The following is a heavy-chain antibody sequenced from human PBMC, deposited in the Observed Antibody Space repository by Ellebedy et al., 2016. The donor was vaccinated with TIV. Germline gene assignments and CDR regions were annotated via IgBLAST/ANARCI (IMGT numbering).Heavy chain of an antibody. CDR2: MHYSGST. Sequence: SETLSLSXTVSGGSISTSTYYWGWIRQPPGKGLEWIGSMHYSGSTYYNPSLKSRVTISVDTSKNQFSLNLSSVTAADTAMYYCARQHFMVPYTGPRGGFDYWGQGTVVTVSS. V-gene: IGHV4-39*01. CDR3: ARQHFMVPYTGPRGGFDY. CDR1: GGSISTSTYY. D-gene: IGHD4/OR15-4a*01. J-gene: IGHJ4*02.